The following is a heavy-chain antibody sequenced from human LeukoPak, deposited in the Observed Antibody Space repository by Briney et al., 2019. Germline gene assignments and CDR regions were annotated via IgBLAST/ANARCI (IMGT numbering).Heavy chain of an antibody. D-gene: IGHD3-10*01. CDR1: GFTFSSYA. Sequence: GGSLRLSCAASGFTFSSYAMHWVRQAPGKGLEWVAVISYDGSNKYYADSVKGRFTISRDNSKNTLYLQMNSLRAEDTAVYYCARDFVVRGIRYHYGMDVWGQGTTVTVSS. J-gene: IGHJ6*02. CDR2: ISYDGSNK. CDR3: ARDFVVRGIRYHYGMDV. V-gene: IGHV3-30-3*01.